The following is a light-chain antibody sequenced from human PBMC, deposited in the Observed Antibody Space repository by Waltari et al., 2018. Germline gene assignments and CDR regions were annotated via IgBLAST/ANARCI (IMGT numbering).Light chain of an antibody. V-gene: IGLV2-11*01. CDR2: DVS. CDR3: CSYAGSYTDV. J-gene: IGLJ1*01. Sequence: QSALTQPRSVSGSPGQSVTISCTGTSSDVGGYNYVSWYQQHPGKAPKLMIYDVSKRPSGVPDRFSGSKSGNTASLPISGLQAEDDADYYCCSYAGSYTDVFGTGTKVTVL. CDR1: SSDVGGYNY.